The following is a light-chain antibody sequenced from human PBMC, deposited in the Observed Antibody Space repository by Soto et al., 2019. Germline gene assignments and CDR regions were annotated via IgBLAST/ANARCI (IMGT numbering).Light chain of an antibody. J-gene: IGKJ5*01. V-gene: IGKV1-27*01. CDR3: QQLNSYPKAT. CDR2: AAS. CDR1: QGISNS. Sequence: DIQMTQSPSSLSASVGDRVTITCRPSQGISNSLAWYQQKPGKVPKLLIHAASTLQSGVPSRFSGSGSGTDFTLTISSLQPEDFATYYCQQLNSYPKATFGQGTRLEIK.